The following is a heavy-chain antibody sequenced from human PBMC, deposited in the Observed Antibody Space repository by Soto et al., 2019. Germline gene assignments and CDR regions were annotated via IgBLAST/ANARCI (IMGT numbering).Heavy chain of an antibody. Sequence: ASVKVSCKASGYTFTAYTMHWVRQAPGQRLEWMGWINAANGDTGYSQKFHDRVTFTRDTSATTVYMELSSLTSEDTAVYYCARKDYYGAGVYYFAHWGQGTLVTVSS. CDR3: ARKDYYGAGVYYFAH. CDR2: INAANGDT. D-gene: IGHD3-10*01. J-gene: IGHJ4*02. V-gene: IGHV1-3*01. CDR1: GYTFTAYT.